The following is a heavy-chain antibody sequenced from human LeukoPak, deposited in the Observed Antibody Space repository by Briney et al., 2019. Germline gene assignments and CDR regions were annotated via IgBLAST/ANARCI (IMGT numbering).Heavy chain of an antibody. D-gene: IGHD4-23*01. CDR2: IYHSGST. Sequence: SETLSLTCTVSGYFISSISSTYYWGWVRQSPGKGLEWIGSIYHSGSTYYNPSLQSRVTISVDTSKNQFSLKLSSVTAADTALYYCARLRVQNYGGNWGFDYWGQGTLVTVSS. V-gene: IGHV4-38-2*02. J-gene: IGHJ4*02. CDR1: GYFISSISSTYY. CDR3: ARLRVQNYGGNWGFDY.